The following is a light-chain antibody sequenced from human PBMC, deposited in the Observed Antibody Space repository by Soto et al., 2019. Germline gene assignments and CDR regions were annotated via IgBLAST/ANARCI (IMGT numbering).Light chain of an antibody. CDR3: AAWDDSLNYV. V-gene: IGLV1-44*01. J-gene: IGLJ1*01. Sequence: QSVLTQPPSASGTPGQRVTISCSGSSSNIGSNTVNWYQQLPGTAPKLLIYSNNQRPSGVPDRFSGSKSGTSASLAISGLQSEDEADYYCAAWDDSLNYVFGTGTQLTGL. CDR2: SNN. CDR1: SSNIGSNT.